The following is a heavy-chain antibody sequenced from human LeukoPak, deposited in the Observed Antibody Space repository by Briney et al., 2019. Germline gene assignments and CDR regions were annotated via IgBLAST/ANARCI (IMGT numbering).Heavy chain of an antibody. Sequence: PSETLSLTCTVSGGSISSSSYYWGWIRQPPGKGLEWIGSIYYSGSTYYNPSLKSRVTISVDMSKNQFSLRLSSVTAADTAAYYCARHLSVDTAMGRFDYWGQGTLVTVSS. CDR2: IYYSGST. J-gene: IGHJ4*02. CDR1: GGSISSSSYY. CDR3: ARHLSVDTAMGRFDY. V-gene: IGHV4-39*01. D-gene: IGHD5-18*01.